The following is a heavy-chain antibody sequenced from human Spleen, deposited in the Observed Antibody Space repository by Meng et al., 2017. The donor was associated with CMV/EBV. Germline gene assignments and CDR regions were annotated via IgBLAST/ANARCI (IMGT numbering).Heavy chain of an antibody. D-gene: IGHD3-16*01. CDR2: IYWDDGK. CDR3: AHRPAFETFLFDY. Sequence: ITSSGSGTKLAHPTSALTLNCTFTGFSHRTSGLGVGWIRQPPGKALEWLSLIYWDDGKRYSPALKSRLTITKDTSKNQVVLTMTNMDPVDTATYYCAHRPAFETFLFDYWGQGTLVTVSS. CDR1: GFSHRTSGLG. V-gene: IGHV2-5*02. J-gene: IGHJ4*02.